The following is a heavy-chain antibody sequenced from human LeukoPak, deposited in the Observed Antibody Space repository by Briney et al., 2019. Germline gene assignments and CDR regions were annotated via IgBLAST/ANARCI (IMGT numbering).Heavy chain of an antibody. CDR2: ISSTSDDN. Sequence: PGGSLRLSCAASGFAFSFSDMNWVRQAPGKGLEWVSSISSTSDDNMYSDSVKGRFTVSRDNAGNSLYLQMNSLRAEDTAIYYCAKDHANTPVVTNWGQGILVSVSS. CDR1: GFAFSFSD. D-gene: IGHD2-21*02. J-gene: IGHJ4*02. V-gene: IGHV3-21*04. CDR3: AKDHANTPVVTN.